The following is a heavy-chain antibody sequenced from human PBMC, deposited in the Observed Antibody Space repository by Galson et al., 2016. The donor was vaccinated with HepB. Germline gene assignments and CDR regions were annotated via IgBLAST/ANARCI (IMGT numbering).Heavy chain of an antibody. CDR1: GFSLSTTGMC. V-gene: IGHV4-31*03. Sequence: LVKPTQTLTLTCTFSGFSLSTTGMCVSWIRQRPGKGLEWIGYVYSSGTTLHNPSLNSRLTISMDTSKNHFSLRLTSVTAADTAVYFCARGFTLDRGSGYFDSWGQGILVPVSS. D-gene: IGHD3-10*01. CDR3: ARGFTLDRGSGYFDS. J-gene: IGHJ4*02. CDR2: VYSSGTT.